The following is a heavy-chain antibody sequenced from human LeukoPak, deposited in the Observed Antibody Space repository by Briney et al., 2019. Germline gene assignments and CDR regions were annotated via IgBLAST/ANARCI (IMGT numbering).Heavy chain of an antibody. CDR1: GFTFSSYA. Sequence: PGGSLRLSCAASGFTFSSYALHWVRQAPGKGLQWVAVMSYDGNNKYYADSVKGRFTISRDNSKNTLYLQMNSLRAEDTAVYYCAKAEPDVWGKGTTVTVSS. V-gene: IGHV3-30-3*01. J-gene: IGHJ6*04. CDR2: MSYDGNNK. CDR3: AKAEPDV.